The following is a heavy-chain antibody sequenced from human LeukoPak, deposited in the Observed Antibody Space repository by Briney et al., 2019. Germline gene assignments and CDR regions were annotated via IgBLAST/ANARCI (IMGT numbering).Heavy chain of an antibody. Sequence: ASVKVSCKASGYTFTGYYMHWVRQAPGQGLEWMGWINPNSGGTNYAQEFQGRVTMTRDTSISTAYMELSRLRSDDTAVYYCARGTGRLLLPFGYWGQGTLVTVSS. CDR1: GYTFTGYY. J-gene: IGHJ4*02. V-gene: IGHV1-2*02. CDR2: INPNSGGT. D-gene: IGHD3-22*01. CDR3: ARGTGRLLLPFGY.